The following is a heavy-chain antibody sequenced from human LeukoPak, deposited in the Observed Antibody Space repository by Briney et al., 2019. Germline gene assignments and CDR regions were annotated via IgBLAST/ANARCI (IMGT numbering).Heavy chain of an antibody. CDR1: GYTFTSYG. CDR2: IIPIFGTA. V-gene: IGHV1-69*05. Sequence: GASVKVSCKASGYTFTSYGTSWVRQALGQGLEWMGGIIPIFGTANYAQKFQGRVTITTDESTSTAYMELSSLRSEDTAVYYCARGQGYYGSGSYLPYWGQGTLVTVSS. CDR3: ARGQGYYGSGSYLPY. J-gene: IGHJ4*02. D-gene: IGHD3-10*01.